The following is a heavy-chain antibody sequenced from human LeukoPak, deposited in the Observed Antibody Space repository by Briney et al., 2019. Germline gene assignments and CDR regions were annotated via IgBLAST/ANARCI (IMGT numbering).Heavy chain of an antibody. Sequence: ASVKVSCKASGYTFTGYYMHWVRQAPGQGLEWMGWINPNSGGTNYAQKFQGRVTMTRDTSISTAYMELSRLRSDDTAVYYCARVSSARPAGPNDYWGQGTLVTVSS. V-gene: IGHV1-2*02. J-gene: IGHJ4*02. CDR2: INPNSGGT. D-gene: IGHD6-6*01. CDR1: GYTFTGYY. CDR3: ARVSSARPAGPNDY.